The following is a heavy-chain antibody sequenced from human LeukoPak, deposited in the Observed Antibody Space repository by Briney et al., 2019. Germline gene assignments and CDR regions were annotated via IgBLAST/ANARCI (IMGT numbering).Heavy chain of an antibody. J-gene: IGHJ3*02. D-gene: IGHD3-10*01. Sequence: SETLSLTCTVSGGSITNLNYYWTWIRQPAGRRLEWIGRIYTSGGTNYNPSLKSRVTMSVDRSKNEISLHLASLTAADTALYYCAGRGSSSGTFDIWGPGTFVTVSS. CDR1: GGSITNLNYY. CDR3: AGRGSSSGTFDI. V-gene: IGHV4-61*02. CDR2: IYTSGGT.